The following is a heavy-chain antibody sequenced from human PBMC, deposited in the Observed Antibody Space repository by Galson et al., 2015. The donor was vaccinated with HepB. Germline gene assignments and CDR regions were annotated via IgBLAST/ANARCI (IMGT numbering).Heavy chain of an antibody. CDR2: ISPSGGST. D-gene: IGHD6-19*01. CDR3: ARDPGDSSGWYAPIDY. CDR1: GYTFTSYY. Sequence: SVKVSCKASGYTFTSYYMHWVRQAPGQGLEWMGIISPSGGSTSYAQKFQGRVTMTRDTSTSTVYMELSSLRSEDTAVYYCARDPGDSSGWYAPIDYWGQGTLVTVSS. J-gene: IGHJ4*02. V-gene: IGHV1-46*01.